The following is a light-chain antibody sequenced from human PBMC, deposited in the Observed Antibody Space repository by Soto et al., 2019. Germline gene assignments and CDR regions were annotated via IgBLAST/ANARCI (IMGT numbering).Light chain of an antibody. V-gene: IGKV1-5*03. CDR1: QTINLY. Sequence: DIQMTQSPSTLSASVGDRVTITCRASQTINLYLAWYQQKPGKAPNLLIYRASILETGVPSRFSGSGSGTEFTLTINSLQPDDFATYYCQHYNDYSYTFGQGTKLEIK. CDR3: QHYNDYSYT. J-gene: IGKJ2*01. CDR2: RAS.